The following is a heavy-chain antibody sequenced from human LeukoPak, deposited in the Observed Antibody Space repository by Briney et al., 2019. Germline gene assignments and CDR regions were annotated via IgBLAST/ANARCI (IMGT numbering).Heavy chain of an antibody. CDR3: AARKVRGVWFYLDY. Sequence: PGVSLRLSCAASGFTVSAYAMAWVRQAPGKGLEWVSTIYDDNTYYADSVKGRFAISTGNSKNTLYLQMNSLRVEDTAVYSCAARKVRGVWFYLDYWGQGTLVTVSS. J-gene: IGHJ4*02. V-gene: IGHV3-23*01. D-gene: IGHD3-10*01. CDR1: GFTVSAYA. CDR2: IYDDNT.